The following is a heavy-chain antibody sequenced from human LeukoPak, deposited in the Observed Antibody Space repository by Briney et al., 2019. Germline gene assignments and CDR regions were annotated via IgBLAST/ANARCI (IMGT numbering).Heavy chain of an antibody. CDR1: GFMFRSYQ. CDR3: ARDLGASGSFDY. CDR2: IGRSGRTI. D-gene: IGHD3-10*01. Sequence: PGGSLKLSCATSGFMFRSYQMNWVRQAPGKGLEWLSYIGRSGRTIQYADSVKGRFTISRDNAKNSLYLQLNSLSAEDTAVYYCARDLGASGSFDYWGQGTLVTVSS. V-gene: IGHV3-48*03. J-gene: IGHJ4*02.